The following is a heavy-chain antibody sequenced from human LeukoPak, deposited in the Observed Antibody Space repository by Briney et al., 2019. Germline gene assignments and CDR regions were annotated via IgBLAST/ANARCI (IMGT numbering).Heavy chain of an antibody. CDR2: INHSGST. D-gene: IGHD3-3*01. V-gene: IGHV4-34*01. CDR3: ARRDLSWFDP. Sequence: SETLSLTCAVYGGSFSGYYWSWIRQPPGKGLEWIGEINHSGSTNYNPSLKSRVTISVDTSKNQFSLKLSSVTAADTAVYYCARRDLSWFDPWGQGTLVTVPS. CDR1: GGSFSGYY. J-gene: IGHJ5*02.